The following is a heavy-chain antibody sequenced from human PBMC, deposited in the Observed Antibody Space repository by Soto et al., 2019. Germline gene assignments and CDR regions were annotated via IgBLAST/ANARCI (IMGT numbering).Heavy chain of an antibody. D-gene: IGHD5-18*01. CDR2: ISAYNGNT. Sequence: QVQLVQSGAEVKKPGASVKVSCKASGYTFTSYGISWVRQAPGQGLEWMGWISAYNGNTNYAQKLQGRVTMTPDTSPSTSYMELRSLRSDDTAVYYCARDPRDWDTAMVGWFDPWGQGTLVTVSS. CDR1: GYTFTSYG. J-gene: IGHJ5*02. CDR3: ARDPRDWDTAMVGWFDP. V-gene: IGHV1-18*04.